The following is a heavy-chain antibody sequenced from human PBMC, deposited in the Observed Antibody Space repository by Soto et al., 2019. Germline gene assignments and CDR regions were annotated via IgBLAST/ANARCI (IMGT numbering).Heavy chain of an antibody. Sequence: QVTLKVSGPVLVKPTETLTLTCTVSGFSLTIGRMGVSWIRQPPGKALEWLAHSFSNDERSYSTSLKSRLTISRDASQSQVVLTLTILDPVDTATYYCARFGGYTYGYDYWGQGILVTVSS. V-gene: IGHV2-26*01. CDR2: SFSNDER. J-gene: IGHJ4*02. CDR1: GFSLTIGRMG. CDR3: ARFGGYTYGYDY. D-gene: IGHD5-18*01.